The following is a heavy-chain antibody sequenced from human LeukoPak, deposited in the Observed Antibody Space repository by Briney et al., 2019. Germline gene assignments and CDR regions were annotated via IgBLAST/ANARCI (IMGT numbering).Heavy chain of an antibody. Sequence: GGSLRLSCAASGFTFSSYAMHWVRQAPGKGLGWVAVISYDGSNKYYADSVKGRFTISRDNSKNTLYLQMNSLRAEDTAVYYCARDTIVGTQYYFDYWGQGTLVTVSS. D-gene: IGHD1-26*01. V-gene: IGHV3-30-3*01. J-gene: IGHJ4*02. CDR2: ISYDGSNK. CDR3: ARDTIVGTQYYFDY. CDR1: GFTFSSYA.